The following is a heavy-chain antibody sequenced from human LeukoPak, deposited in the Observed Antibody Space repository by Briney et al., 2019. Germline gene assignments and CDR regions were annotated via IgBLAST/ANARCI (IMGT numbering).Heavy chain of an antibody. Sequence: GGSLRLSCAASGFTLSSYAMSWVRQAPGKGLEWVSAISDTGNTYHADSVKGRFTISRDSSKNTLFLQMNSLRAEDTAVYYCAREIYHGSGSPRLDYWGQGTLVTVSS. V-gene: IGHV3-23*01. CDR2: ISDTGNT. CDR3: AREIYHGSGSPRLDY. J-gene: IGHJ4*02. D-gene: IGHD3-10*01. CDR1: GFTLSSYA.